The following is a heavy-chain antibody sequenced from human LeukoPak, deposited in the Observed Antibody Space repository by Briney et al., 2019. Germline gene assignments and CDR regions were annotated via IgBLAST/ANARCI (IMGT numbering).Heavy chain of an antibody. D-gene: IGHD3-10*01. J-gene: IGHJ4*02. Sequence: GGSLRLSCAASGFTVSSNYMSWVRQAPGKGLEWVSVIYSGGSTYYADSVKGRFTISRDNPKNTLYLQMNSLRAEDTAVYYCARDEYGSGHDYWGQGTLVTVSS. CDR1: GFTVSSNY. CDR2: IYSGGST. V-gene: IGHV3-66*01. CDR3: ARDEYGSGHDY.